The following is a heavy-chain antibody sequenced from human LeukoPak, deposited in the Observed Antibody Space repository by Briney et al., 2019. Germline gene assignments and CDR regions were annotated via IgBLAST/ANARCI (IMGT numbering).Heavy chain of an antibody. CDR2: INPNSGGT. V-gene: IGHV1-2*02. CDR3: ARSAADAAAGKVYYYYYYMDV. J-gene: IGHJ6*03. CDR1: GYTFTGYY. Sequence: ASVKVSCKASGYTFTGYYMHWVRQAPGQGLEWMGWINPNSGGTNYAQKFQGRVTMTRDTSISTAYMELSRLRSDDTAVYYCARSAADAAAGKVYYYYYYMDVWGKGTTVTVSS. D-gene: IGHD6-13*01.